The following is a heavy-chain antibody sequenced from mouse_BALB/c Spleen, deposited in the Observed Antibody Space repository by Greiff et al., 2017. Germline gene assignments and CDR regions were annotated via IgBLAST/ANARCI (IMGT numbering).Heavy chain of an antibody. V-gene: IGHV5-12-2*01. Sequence: EVQLVESGGGLVQPGGSLKLSCAASGFTFSSYTMSWVRQTPEKRLEWVAYISNGGGSTYYPDTVKGRFTISRDNAKNTLYLQMSSLKSEDTAMYYCARSLAMITYFDYWGQGTTLTVSS. D-gene: IGHD2-4*01. CDR2: ISNGGGST. CDR1: GFTFSSYT. CDR3: ARSLAMITYFDY. J-gene: IGHJ2*01.